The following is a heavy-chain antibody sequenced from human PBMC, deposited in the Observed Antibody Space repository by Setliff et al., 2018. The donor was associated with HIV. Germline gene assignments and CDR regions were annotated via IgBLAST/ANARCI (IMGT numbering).Heavy chain of an antibody. V-gene: IGHV1-18*01. CDR1: GYIFSTDG. CDR2: IGASNGNT. CDR3: AKTTPQPHYYYYVDV. J-gene: IGHJ6*03. D-gene: IGHD4-17*01. Sequence: GASVKVSCKASGYIFSTDGISWVRQAPGQGLEWMGWIGASNGNTHYAQKVQGRVTLTTDTSTNTAYMELRSLRSEDAAVYYCAKTTPQPHYYYYVDVWGKGTTVTVSS.